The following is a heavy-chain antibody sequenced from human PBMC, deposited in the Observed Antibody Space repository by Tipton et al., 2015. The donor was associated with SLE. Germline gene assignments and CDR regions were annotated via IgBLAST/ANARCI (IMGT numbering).Heavy chain of an antibody. Sequence: TLSLTCTVSGDSISSHYWSWIRQSPGKGLEWIGYVYDNGGTNYNPSLKSRATMSKDTSNNQFSLKLSSMTAADTAVYYCARLPYSYSNPFDYWGQGTLVTVSS. J-gene: IGHJ4*02. V-gene: IGHV4-59*11. CDR1: GDSISSHY. D-gene: IGHD5-18*01. CDR2: VYDNGGT. CDR3: ARLPYSYSNPFDY.